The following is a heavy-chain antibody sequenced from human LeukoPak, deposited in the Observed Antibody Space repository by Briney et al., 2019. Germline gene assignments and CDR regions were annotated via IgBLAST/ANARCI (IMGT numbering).Heavy chain of an antibody. CDR2: IYYSGST. D-gene: IGHD3-10*01. Sequence: SETLSLTCTVSGGSISSSYYYWGWIRQHPGKGLEWIGYIYYSGSTYYNPSLKSRVTISVDTSKNQFSLKLSSVTAADTAVYYCARALGFGELLLGDAFDIWGQGTMVTVSS. J-gene: IGHJ3*02. V-gene: IGHV4-31*03. CDR3: ARALGFGELLLGDAFDI. CDR1: GGSISSSYYY.